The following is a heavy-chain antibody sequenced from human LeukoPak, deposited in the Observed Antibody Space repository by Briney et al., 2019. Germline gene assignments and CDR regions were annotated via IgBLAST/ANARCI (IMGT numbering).Heavy chain of an antibody. Sequence: ASVKVSCKASGYTFTSYDINWVRQATGQGLEWMGWMNPNSGNTGYAQKFQGRVTITRNTSISTAYMELSSLRSEDTAVYYCAGRVYGDYSEDYWGQGTLVTVSS. CDR1: GYTFTSYD. V-gene: IGHV1-8*03. CDR3: AGRVYGDYSEDY. D-gene: IGHD4-17*01. CDR2: MNPNSGNT. J-gene: IGHJ4*02.